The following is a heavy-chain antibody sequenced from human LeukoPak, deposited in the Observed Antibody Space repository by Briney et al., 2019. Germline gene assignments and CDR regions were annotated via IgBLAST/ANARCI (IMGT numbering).Heavy chain of an antibody. V-gene: IGHV4-59*01. CDR3: ARDPTPLRYGDISDY. CDR1: GGSISSYY. J-gene: IGHJ4*02. Sequence: SETLSLTCTVSGGSISSYYWSWIRQPPGKGLEWIGYIYYSGSTNYNPSLKSRVTISVDMSKNQFSLKLSSVTAADTAVYYCARDPTPLRYGDISDYWGQGTLVTVSS. D-gene: IGHD3-9*01. CDR2: IYYSGST.